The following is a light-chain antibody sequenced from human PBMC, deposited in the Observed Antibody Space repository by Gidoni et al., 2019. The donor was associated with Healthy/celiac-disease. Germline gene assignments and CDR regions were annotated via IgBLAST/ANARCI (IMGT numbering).Light chain of an antibody. V-gene: IGKV3-20*01. J-gene: IGKJ5*01. Sequence: IVLTQSPGTLSLSPGERATLSCRASQSVSSSYLAWYQQKPGQAPRLLIYGASSGSGTYFTLTISRLDPEYFAVYYCQQYGSSPVTFGQGTRLEIK. CDR1: QSVSSSY. CDR3: QQYGSSPVT. CDR2: GAS.